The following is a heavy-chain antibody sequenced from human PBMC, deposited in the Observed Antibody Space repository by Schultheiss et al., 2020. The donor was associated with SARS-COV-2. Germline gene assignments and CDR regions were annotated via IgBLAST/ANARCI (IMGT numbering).Heavy chain of an antibody. V-gene: IGHV2-5*02. CDR2: IYWDDDK. CDR1: GFSLTTSGVG. J-gene: IGHJ4*02. CDR3: AHSLYTYGQIDY. Sequence: SGPTLVKPTQTLTLTCTFSGFSLTTSGVGVGWIRQPPGKALEWLALIYWDDDKRDSPSLKSRLTITRDTSKNQVVLTMTNLDPVDTATYYCAHSLYTYGQIDYWGQGTLVTVSS. D-gene: IGHD5-18*01.